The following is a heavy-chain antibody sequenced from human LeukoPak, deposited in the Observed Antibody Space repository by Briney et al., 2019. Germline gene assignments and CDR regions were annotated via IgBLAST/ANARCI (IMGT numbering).Heavy chain of an antibody. CDR3: ARVKKDRYGMDV. Sequence: ASVKVSRKASGYTFTSYDIKGVRQATGQGLEWMGWMNPNSGNTGYAQKSQDRVTMTRNTSISTAYMGLSSLRSKDTAVYYCARVKKDRYGMDVWGQGTTVTVSS. J-gene: IGHJ6*02. CDR2: MNPNSGNT. V-gene: IGHV1-8*01. CDR1: GYTFTSYD.